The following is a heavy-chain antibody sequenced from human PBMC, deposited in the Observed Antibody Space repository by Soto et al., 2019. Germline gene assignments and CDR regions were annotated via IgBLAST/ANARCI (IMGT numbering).Heavy chain of an antibody. J-gene: IGHJ4*02. D-gene: IGHD3-10*01. CDR1: GGSFSGYY. CDR2: INHSGST. Sequence: SETLSLTCAVYGGSFSGYYWSWIRQPPGKGLEWIGEINHSGSTNYNPSLKSRVTISVDTSKNQFSLKLSSVTAADTAVYYCAREGYAMVRGAVDYWGQGTLVTSPQ. CDR3: AREGYAMVRGAVDY. V-gene: IGHV4-34*01.